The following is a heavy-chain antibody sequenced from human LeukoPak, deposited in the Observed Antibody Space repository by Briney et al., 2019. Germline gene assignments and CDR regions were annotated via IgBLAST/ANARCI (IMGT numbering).Heavy chain of an antibody. Sequence: GGSLRLSCAASGFSFSNYEMNWVRQAPGKGLEWISYITASSTTIYYADSVKGRFTISRDNAKNSLYLQMNSLRAEDTAVYYCARGGIQVSGIDEFDYWGQGTLVTVSS. CDR3: ARGGIQVSGIDEFDY. J-gene: IGHJ4*02. CDR2: ITASSTTI. D-gene: IGHD6-19*01. CDR1: GFSFSNYE. V-gene: IGHV3-48*03.